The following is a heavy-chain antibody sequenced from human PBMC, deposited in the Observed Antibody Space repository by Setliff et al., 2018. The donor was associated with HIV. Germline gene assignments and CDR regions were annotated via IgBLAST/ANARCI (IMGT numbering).Heavy chain of an antibody. CDR2: IYTSGST. CDR3: AREGWSDHYYYYMDV. Sequence: PSETLSLTCTVSGGSISTYYWTWIRQPPGKGLEWIGYIYTSGSTSYNPSLKSRLTISLDTSKNQFSLKLSSVTAADTAVYYCAREGWSDHYYYYMDVWDKGTTVTVSS. V-gene: IGHV4-4*09. J-gene: IGHJ6*03. D-gene: IGHD2-15*01. CDR1: GGSISTYY.